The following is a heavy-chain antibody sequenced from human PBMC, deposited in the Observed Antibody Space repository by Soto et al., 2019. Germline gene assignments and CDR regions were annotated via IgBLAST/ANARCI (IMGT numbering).Heavy chain of an antibody. D-gene: IGHD3-22*01. J-gene: IGHJ3*02. CDR2: ITTSSSFR. CDR1: GFTFNTYS. V-gene: IGHV3-21*01. Sequence: GGSLRLSCAASGFTFNTYSMNWVRQAPGKGLEWAADITTSSSFRFYADSVKGRFTISRDDAKNSLYLQMNSLRVEDTGVYYCARGDYHDSSGPFSDAFDIWGQGTMVTVSS. CDR3: ARGDYHDSSGPFSDAFDI.